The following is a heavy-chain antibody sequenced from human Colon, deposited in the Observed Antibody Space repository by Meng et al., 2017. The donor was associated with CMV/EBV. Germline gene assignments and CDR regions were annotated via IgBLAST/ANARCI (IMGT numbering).Heavy chain of an antibody. CDR2: ISFFGTGGNTI. D-gene: IGHD2-21*01. CDR1: GFNFDTFE. J-gene: IGHJ4*02. Sequence: GESLKISCAASGFNFDTFEMNWVRQAPGKGLEWVSFISFFGTGGNTISYADSVKGRFTISRDNAKSSLYLQMNGLRSEDTGVYYCARVGRNCGGDCYDYWGRGTLVTVSS. CDR3: ARVGRNCGGDCYDY. V-gene: IGHV3-48*03.